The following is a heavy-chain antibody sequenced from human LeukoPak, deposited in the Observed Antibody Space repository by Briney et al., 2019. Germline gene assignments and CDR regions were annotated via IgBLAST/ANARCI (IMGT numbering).Heavy chain of an antibody. J-gene: IGHJ6*03. Sequence: GGSLRLSCTPSGFPFGDYAMSWVRQAPGKGLEWVAFIRSKDFGGTTNYAASVKGRFTISRDDSKSVAYLQMNSLKTEDTAVYYCSREAIQVWSRYYYYYMAVWGEGTTVTVSS. CDR1: GFPFGDYA. V-gene: IGHV3-49*04. CDR3: SREAIQVWSRYYYYYMAV. CDR2: IRSKDFGGTT. D-gene: IGHD5-18*01.